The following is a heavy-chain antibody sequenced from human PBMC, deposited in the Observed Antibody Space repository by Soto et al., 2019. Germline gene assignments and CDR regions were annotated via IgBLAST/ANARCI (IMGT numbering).Heavy chain of an antibody. CDR1: GFTFSSNA. Sequence: EVRLVESGGGLIQPGGSLRFSCAASGFTFSSNAMNWVRQAPGKGLEWVSLIYSSGSTSYADSVKGRFTISRDNSKNTLYLQMSSLRAEDTAVYYCATRPLLPGAPWGQGTMVTVSS. CDR2: IYSSGST. CDR3: ATRPLLPGAP. V-gene: IGHV3-53*01. D-gene: IGHD3-22*01. J-gene: IGHJ3*01.